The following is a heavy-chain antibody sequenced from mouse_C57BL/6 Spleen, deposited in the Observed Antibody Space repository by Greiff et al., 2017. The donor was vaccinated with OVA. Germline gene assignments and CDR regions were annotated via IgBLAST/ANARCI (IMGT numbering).Heavy chain of an antibody. CDR3: TREAETMGWFAY. D-gene: IGHD1-1*02. Sequence: QVQLKESGAELVRPGASVTLSCKASGYTFTDYEMHWVKQTPVHGLEWIGAIDPETGGTAYNQKFKGKAILTADKSSSTAYMELRSLTSEDSAVYYCTREAETMGWFAYWGQGTLVTVSA. CDR1: GYTFTDYE. CDR2: IDPETGGT. J-gene: IGHJ3*01. V-gene: IGHV1-15*01.